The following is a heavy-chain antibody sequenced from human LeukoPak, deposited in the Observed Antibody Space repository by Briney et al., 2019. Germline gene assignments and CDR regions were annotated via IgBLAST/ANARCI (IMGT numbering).Heavy chain of an antibody. CDR2: LSGSGDNT. J-gene: IGHJ2*01. V-gene: IGHV3-23*01. CDR3: ARPASRGVGRYFDL. D-gene: IGHD3-10*01. Sequence: GGSLRLSCAASGFTFSNYTMSWVRQAPGKGLEWVSALSGSGDNTYYADSVKGRFTISRDNSKNTLYLQMNSLRAEDTALYYCARPASRGVGRYFDLWGRGSLVTVSS. CDR1: GFTFSNYT.